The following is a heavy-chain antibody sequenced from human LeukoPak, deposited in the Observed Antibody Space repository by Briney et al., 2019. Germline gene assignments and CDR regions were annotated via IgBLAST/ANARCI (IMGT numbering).Heavy chain of an antibody. D-gene: IGHD5-18*01. J-gene: IGHJ5*02. CDR2: IIPILGIA. CDR3: ARDPLHTANAS. V-gene: IGHV1-69*04. Sequence: GASVKVSCKASGGTFISYAISWVRQAPGQGLEWMGRIIPILGIANYAQKFQGRVTITADKYTSTAYMELSSMRSEDTAVYYCARDPLHTANASWGQGTLVTVSS. CDR1: GGTFISYA.